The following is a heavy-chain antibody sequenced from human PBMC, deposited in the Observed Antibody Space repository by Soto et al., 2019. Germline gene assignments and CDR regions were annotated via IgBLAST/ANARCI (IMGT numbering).Heavy chain of an antibody. J-gene: IGHJ6*02. CDR1: GFTFSSYA. V-gene: IGHV3-23*01. D-gene: IGHD6-6*01. CDR3: APLSASGAGYYTMDV. CDR2: ISGSGGST. Sequence: EVQLLESGGGLVQPGGSLRLSCAGSGFTFSSYAMSWVRQVPGKGLEWVAAISGSGGSTYYADSVKGRFTISRDNSRNTLFLQMNSLGAEDTAVYYCAPLSASGAGYYTMDVWGQGTTVTVSS.